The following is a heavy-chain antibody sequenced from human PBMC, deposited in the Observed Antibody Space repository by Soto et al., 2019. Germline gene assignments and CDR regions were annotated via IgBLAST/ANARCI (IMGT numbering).Heavy chain of an antibody. CDR2: IYHSGST. J-gene: IGHJ4*02. D-gene: IGHD3-10*01. Sequence: QLQLQESGSGLVKPSQTLSLTCAVSGGSISSGGYSWSWIRQPPGKGLEWIGYIYHSGSTYYNPTLNSRVNITVDRSKNQFSLKLSSVTAADTAVYYCARTPRITSAAFDYWGQGTLVTVSS. CDR1: GGSISSGGYS. CDR3: ARTPRITSAAFDY. V-gene: IGHV4-30-2*01.